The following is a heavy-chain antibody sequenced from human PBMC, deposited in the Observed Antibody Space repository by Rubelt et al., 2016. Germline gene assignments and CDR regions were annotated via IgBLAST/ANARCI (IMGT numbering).Heavy chain of an antibody. J-gene: IGHJ4*02. CDR1: RNYG. CDR3: GRAPSNYYLDC. V-gene: IGHV3-33*01. CDR2: IYYDGSNK. Sequence: RNYGMHWVRQAPGKGLEWVALIYYDGSNKYCADSVKGRFTISRDNSKNTLYLQMNSLRAEDTAVYYCGRAPSNYYLDCWGQGTLVTVSS.